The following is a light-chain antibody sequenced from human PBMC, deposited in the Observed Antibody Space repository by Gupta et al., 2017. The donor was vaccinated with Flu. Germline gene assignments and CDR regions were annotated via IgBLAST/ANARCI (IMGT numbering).Light chain of an antibody. CDR3: WQATQFPQIT. CDR1: KSCVHGHGKTY. J-gene: IGKJ5*01. Sequence: TLAPPASISCRFSKSCVHGHGKTYLSWFKQRQGQPPRLLIYKISNRVAGVPDRFSGSGAGTDFTLRISRGEEEDVGVYYCWQATQFPQITLGQGTLLEIK. CDR2: KIS. V-gene: IGKV2-24*01.